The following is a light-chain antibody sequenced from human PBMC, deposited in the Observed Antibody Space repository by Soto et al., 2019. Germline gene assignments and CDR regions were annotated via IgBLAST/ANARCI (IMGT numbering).Light chain of an antibody. CDR2: DAS. Sequence: DIQMTQSPSSLSASVGDRVTITCQASQDISNYLNWYQQKPGKAPKLLIYDASNLETGVPSRFSESGSGTDFTFTISSLQPEDIATYYCQQYDNLRPITFGQGTRLEIK. J-gene: IGKJ5*01. V-gene: IGKV1-33*01. CDR3: QQYDNLRPIT. CDR1: QDISNY.